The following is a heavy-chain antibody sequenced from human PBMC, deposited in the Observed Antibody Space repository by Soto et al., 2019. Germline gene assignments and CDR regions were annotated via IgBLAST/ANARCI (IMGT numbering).Heavy chain of an antibody. CDR3: AIRRYCISTSCYDWFDP. D-gene: IGHD2-2*01. CDR1: GGSISSSYY. Sequence: SETLSLTCTVSGGSISSSYYWGWIRQPPGKGLEWIGSIYYSGSTYYNPSLKSRVTISVDTSKNQFSLKLSSVTAADTAVYYCAIRRYCISTSCYDWFDPWGQGTLVTVSS. V-gene: IGHV4-39*01. CDR2: IYYSGST. J-gene: IGHJ5*02.